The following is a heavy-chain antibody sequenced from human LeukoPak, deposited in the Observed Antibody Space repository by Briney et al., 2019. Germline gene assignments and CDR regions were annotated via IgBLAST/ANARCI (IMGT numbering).Heavy chain of an antibody. D-gene: IGHD3-3*01. CDR3: ARGYNDFWSGYWMIGHWFDP. CDR2: IYYSGST. J-gene: IGHJ5*02. CDR1: GGSISSYY. V-gene: IGHV4-59*01. Sequence: SETLSLTCTVSGGSISSYYWSWIRQPPGKRLEWIGYIYYSGSTNYNPSLKSRVTISVDTSKNQFSLKLSSVTAADTAVYYCARGYNDFWSGYWMIGHWFDPWGQGTLVTVSS.